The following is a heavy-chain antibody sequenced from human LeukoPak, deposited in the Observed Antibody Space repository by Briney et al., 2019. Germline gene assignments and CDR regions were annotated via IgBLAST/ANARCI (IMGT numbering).Heavy chain of an antibody. D-gene: IGHD5-18*01. CDR2: IYYSGST. CDR1: GGSISSYY. Sequence: PSETLSLTCTVSGGSISSYYWSWIRQPPGKGLEWIGYIYYSGSTNYNPSLKSRVTISVDTSKNQFSLKLSSVTAADTAVYYCASSTGYSYITDAFDIWGQGTMVTVSS. J-gene: IGHJ3*02. CDR3: ASSTGYSYITDAFDI. V-gene: IGHV4-59*01.